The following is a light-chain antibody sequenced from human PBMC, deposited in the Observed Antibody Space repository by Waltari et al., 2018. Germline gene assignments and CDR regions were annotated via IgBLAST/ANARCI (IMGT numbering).Light chain of an antibody. CDR1: NIRSKS. CDR3: QVWDTSGNYV. J-gene: IGLJ1*01. Sequence: SYVLTQPPSVSVAPGQTARISCGGNNIRSKSVHWYRQKPGQAPILVVYDDTARPSGIPERFSGSNSGNTATLTISRVEAGDEADYYCQVWDTSGNYVFGAGTKVTVL. V-gene: IGLV3-21*02. CDR2: DDT.